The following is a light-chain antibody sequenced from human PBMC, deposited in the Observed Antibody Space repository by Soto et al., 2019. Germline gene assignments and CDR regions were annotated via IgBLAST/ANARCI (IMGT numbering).Light chain of an antibody. CDR2: DAS. CDR1: QSVSRY. Sequence: EIALTQSPATLSLSPGERATLSCRASQSVSRYLAWYQQKPGQAPRLLIYDASNRATDIPARFSGSGSGTDFTLTISSLEPEDFALYYCQQRGNWPSFGGGTKVEIK. CDR3: QQRGNWPS. J-gene: IGKJ4*01. V-gene: IGKV3-11*01.